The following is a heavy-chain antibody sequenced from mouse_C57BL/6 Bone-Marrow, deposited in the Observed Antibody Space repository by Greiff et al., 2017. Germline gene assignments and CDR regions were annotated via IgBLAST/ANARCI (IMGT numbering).Heavy chain of an antibody. V-gene: IGHV5-4*01. D-gene: IGHD1-1*01. CDR2: ISDGGSYT. Sequence: EVQRVESGGGLVKPGGSLKLSCAASGFTFSSYAMSWVRQTPEKRLEWVATISDGGSYTYYPDNVKGRFTISRDNAKNNLYLQMSHLKSEDTAMYYCARDPYYYGSSPYWYFDVWGTGTTVTVSS. CDR1: GFTFSSYA. J-gene: IGHJ1*03. CDR3: ARDPYYYGSSPYWYFDV.